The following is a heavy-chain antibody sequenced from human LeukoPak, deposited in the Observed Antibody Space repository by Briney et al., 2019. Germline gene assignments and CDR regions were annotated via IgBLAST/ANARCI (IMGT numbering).Heavy chain of an antibody. Sequence: PGRSLRLSCAASGFTFDDYAMHWVRQAPGKGLEWVSGISWNSGSIGYADSVKGRFTISRDNAENSLYLQMNSLRAEDTALYYCAKQTYYYDSRGPNWFDPWGQGTLVTVSS. J-gene: IGHJ5*02. CDR2: ISWNSGSI. D-gene: IGHD3-22*01. V-gene: IGHV3-9*01. CDR1: GFTFDDYA. CDR3: AKQTYYYDSRGPNWFDP.